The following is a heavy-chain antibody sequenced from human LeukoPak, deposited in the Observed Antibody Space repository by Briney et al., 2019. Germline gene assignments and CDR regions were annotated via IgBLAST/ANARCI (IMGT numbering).Heavy chain of an antibody. J-gene: IGHJ4*02. CDR1: GGSISSGGYY. V-gene: IGHV4-30-2*01. D-gene: IGHD2-2*01. Sequence: SQTLSLTCTVSGGSISSGGYYWSWIRQPPGKGLEWIGYIYHSGSTYYNPSLKSRVTISVDRSKNQFSLKLSSVTAADTAVYYCARRIVVVPAAHLDYWGQGTLVTVSS. CDR2: IYHSGST. CDR3: ARRIVVVPAAHLDY.